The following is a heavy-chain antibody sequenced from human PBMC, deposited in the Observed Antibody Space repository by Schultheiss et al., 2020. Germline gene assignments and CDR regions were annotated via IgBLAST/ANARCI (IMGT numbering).Heavy chain of an antibody. CDR1: GFPFGSYE. D-gene: IGHD5-12*01. V-gene: IGHV3-48*03. J-gene: IGHJ3*02. Sequence: GGSLRLSCVASGFPFGSYEMNWVRQAPGKGLEWVSYISISGRSRNYADSVKGRFTISRDNSKNTVYLQMNSLRAEDTALYYCAKDDKATSNAFDIWGQGTMVTVSS. CDR3: AKDDKATSNAFDI. CDR2: ISISGRSR.